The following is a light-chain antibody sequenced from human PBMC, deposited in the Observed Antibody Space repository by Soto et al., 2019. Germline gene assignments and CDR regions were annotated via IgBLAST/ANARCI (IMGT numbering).Light chain of an antibody. Sequence: EIVLTQSPTTPSFSPGRRRTLAFTAIQSVSSSLAWYQKKPGQSPRVLIYDTSNRATGIPARFSVSGSGTDFTLTISRLENEDFAVYYCQQRTNWRITFGQGTRLEIK. CDR2: DTS. V-gene: IGKV3-11*01. CDR3: QQRTNWRIT. J-gene: IGKJ5*01. CDR1: QSVSSS.